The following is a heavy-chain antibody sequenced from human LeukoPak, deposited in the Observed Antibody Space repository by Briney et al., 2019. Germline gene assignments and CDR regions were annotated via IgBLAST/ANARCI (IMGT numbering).Heavy chain of an antibody. CDR3: AREYYDSSGQPDY. Sequence: ASVKVSCKASGGTFSSYAISWVRQAPGQGLEWMGIINPSGGSTSYAQKFQGRVTMTRDMSTSTVYMELSSLRSEDTAVYYCAREYYDSSGQPDYWGQGTLVTVSS. CDR2: INPSGGST. J-gene: IGHJ4*02. V-gene: IGHV1-46*01. CDR1: GGTFSSYA. D-gene: IGHD3-22*01.